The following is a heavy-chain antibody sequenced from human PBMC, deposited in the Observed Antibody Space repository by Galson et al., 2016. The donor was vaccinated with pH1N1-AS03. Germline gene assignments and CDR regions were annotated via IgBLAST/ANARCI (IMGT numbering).Heavy chain of an antibody. CDR1: GFSLSTGGVH. Sequence: PALVKPTQTLTLTCTFSGFSLSTGGVHVAWIRQPPGKALEWPALIFWDGETRYNPPLGNKLTITKDTSKNQVVLTMTNMDPVDTATYYCARSTHVNEGLDFWGQGTLVTVSS. J-gene: IGHJ4*02. CDR3: ARSTHVNEGLDF. CDR2: IFWDGET. D-gene: IGHD2-8*01. V-gene: IGHV2-5*02.